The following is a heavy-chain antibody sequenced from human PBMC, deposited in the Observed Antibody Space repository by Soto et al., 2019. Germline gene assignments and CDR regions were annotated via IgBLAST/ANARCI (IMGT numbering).Heavy chain of an antibody. CDR2: IYWDDDK. D-gene: IGHD5-18*01. CDR3: AHRRGYGYGQGPTFDP. J-gene: IGHJ5*02. CDR1: GFSLSTSGVG. V-gene: IGHV2-5*02. Sequence: SGPTLVNPTKTLTLTCSFSGFSLSTSGVGVGWIRQPPGKVLEWLALIYWDDDKRYSPSLKSRLTITKDTSKNQVVLTMTNMDPVDTATYYCAHRRGYGYGQGPTFDPWGQGTLVSVSS.